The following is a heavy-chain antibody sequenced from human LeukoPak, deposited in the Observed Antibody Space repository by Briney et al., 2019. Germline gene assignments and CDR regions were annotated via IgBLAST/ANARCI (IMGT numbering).Heavy chain of an antibody. Sequence: PGGSLRLSCAASGFTFSSYWMHWVRQAPGKGLVWVSRINSDGSTTSYADSVKGRFTISRDNAKNTLYLQMNSLRAEDTALYYCAKDEGLGYSSSWYGLDYWGQGTLVTVSS. J-gene: IGHJ4*02. CDR3: AKDEGLGYSSSWYGLDY. D-gene: IGHD6-13*01. CDR2: INSDGSTT. V-gene: IGHV3-74*01. CDR1: GFTFSSYW.